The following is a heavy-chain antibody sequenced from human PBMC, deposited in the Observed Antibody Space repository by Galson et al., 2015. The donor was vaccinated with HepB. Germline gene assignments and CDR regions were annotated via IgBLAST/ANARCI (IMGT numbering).Heavy chain of an antibody. J-gene: IGHJ4*02. Sequence: SLRLSCAAPGFTFSSYAMSWVRQAPGKGLVWVSAISGSGGSTYYADSVKGRFTISRDNSKNTLYLQMNSLRAEDTAVYYCAKDLEGAYCGGDCGGGYWGQGTLVTVSS. CDR2: ISGSGGST. D-gene: IGHD2-21*02. V-gene: IGHV3-23*01. CDR3: AKDLEGAYCGGDCGGGY. CDR1: GFTFSSYA.